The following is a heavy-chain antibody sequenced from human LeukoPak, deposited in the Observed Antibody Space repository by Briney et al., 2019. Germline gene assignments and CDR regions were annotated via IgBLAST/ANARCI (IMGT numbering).Heavy chain of an antibody. CDR3: VRDHDYALDY. Sequence: GGSLRLSCAASGFTFSSYWMSWVRQAPGKGLEWVSYTVPSSSEIYYVDSVKGRFTISRDNAKNSLYLQMNSLRDEDTAVYYCVRDHDYALDYWGQGTLVTVSS. CDR1: GFTFSSYW. D-gene: IGHD4-17*01. V-gene: IGHV3-48*02. J-gene: IGHJ4*02. CDR2: TVPSSSEI.